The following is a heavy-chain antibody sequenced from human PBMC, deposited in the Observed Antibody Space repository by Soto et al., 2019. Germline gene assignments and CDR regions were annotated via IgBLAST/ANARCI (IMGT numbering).Heavy chain of an antibody. CDR1: GFTFSSYA. Sequence: EVQLLESGGGLVQPGGSLRLSCGASGFTFSSYAITWVRQARGKGLEWVSAISYSGVSTYYADSVKGRFTIARDSSENTLSLQMNSLRVDDTAVYYCARTRGYSDYDLDYWGQGTLVTVSS. V-gene: IGHV3-23*01. CDR2: ISYSGVST. J-gene: IGHJ4*02. CDR3: ARTRGYSDYDLDY. D-gene: IGHD5-12*01.